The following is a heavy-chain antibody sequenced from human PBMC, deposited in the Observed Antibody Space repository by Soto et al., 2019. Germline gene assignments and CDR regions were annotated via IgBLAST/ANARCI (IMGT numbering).Heavy chain of an antibody. J-gene: IGHJ4*02. CDR3: ARGRPLYRARLYKPFDY. CDR2: INHSGST. D-gene: IGHD3-10*01. CDR1: GGSISSGDYY. Sequence: PSETLSLTCTVSGGSISSGDYYWSWIRQPPGKGLEWIGEINHSGSTNYNPSLKSRVTISVDTSKNQFSLKLSSVTAADTAVYYCARGRPLYRARLYKPFDYWGQGTLVTVSS. V-gene: IGHV4-39*07.